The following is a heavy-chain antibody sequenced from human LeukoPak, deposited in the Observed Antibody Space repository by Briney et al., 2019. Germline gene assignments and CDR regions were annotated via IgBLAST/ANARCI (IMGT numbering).Heavy chain of an antibody. CDR3: AKGLQRGCFDY. CDR1: GFTFSSYS. D-gene: IGHD3-16*01. V-gene: IGHV3-21*04. J-gene: IGHJ4*02. CDR2: ISSSGSYI. Sequence: GGSLRLSCAASGFTFSSYSMNWVRQAPGKGLEWVSSISSSGSYIYYADSVKGRFTISRDNSKNTLYLQMNSLRAEDTAVYYCAKGLQRGCFDYWGQGTLVTVSS.